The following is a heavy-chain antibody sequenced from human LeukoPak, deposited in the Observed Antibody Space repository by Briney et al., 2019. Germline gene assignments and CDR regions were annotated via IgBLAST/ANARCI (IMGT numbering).Heavy chain of an antibody. Sequence: PSQTLSLTCTVSGGSISSGDYYWSWIRQHPGKGLEWIGYIHYSGSAYYNPSLKSRVTMSVDTSKNQFSLKLSSVTAADTAVYYCATHYRWYYFDYWGQGTLVTVSS. J-gene: IGHJ4*02. CDR3: ATHYRWYYFDY. CDR1: GGSISSGDYY. V-gene: IGHV4-31*03. CDR2: IHYSGSA. D-gene: IGHD6-13*01.